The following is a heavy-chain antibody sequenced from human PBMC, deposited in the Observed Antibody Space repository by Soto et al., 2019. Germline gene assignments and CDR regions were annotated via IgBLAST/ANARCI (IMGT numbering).Heavy chain of an antibody. V-gene: IGHV3-7*03. CDR2: IKQDGSEK. CDR1: GFTFTNYW. Sequence: GGSLRLSCAASGFTFTNYWMSWVRQAPGKGLEWVANIKQDGSEKYYADSVKGRFTISRDNSKNTLYLQVSSLRAEDTAVYYCAKDPVGCSSTSCPYGSYYGMDVWGQGTTVTVSS. D-gene: IGHD2-2*01. J-gene: IGHJ6*02. CDR3: AKDPVGCSSTSCPYGSYYGMDV.